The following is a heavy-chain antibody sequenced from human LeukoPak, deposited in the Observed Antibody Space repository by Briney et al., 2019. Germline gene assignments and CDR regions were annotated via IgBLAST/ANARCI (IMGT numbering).Heavy chain of an antibody. D-gene: IGHD3-10*01. CDR1: GYTFTSYG. CDR3: ARKYGSGSSKTYNWFDP. Sequence: ASVKVSCKASGYTFTSYGISWVRQAPGQGLEWMGWISAYNGNTNYAQKLQGRVTMTTDTSTSTAYMELRSLRSDDTAVYYCARKYGSGSSKTYNWFDPWGQGTLVTVSS. J-gene: IGHJ5*02. CDR2: ISAYNGNT. V-gene: IGHV1-18*01.